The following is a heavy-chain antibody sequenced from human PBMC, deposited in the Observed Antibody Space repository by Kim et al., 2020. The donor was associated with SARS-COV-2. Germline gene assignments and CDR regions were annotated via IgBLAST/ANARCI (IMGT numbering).Heavy chain of an antibody. CDR3: ARDLIGYYYDSSGYSGENDY. J-gene: IGHJ4*02. Sequence: SVKVSCKASGGTFSSYAISWVRQAPGQGLEWMGGIIPIFGTANYAQKFQGRVTITADESTSTAYMELSSLRSEDTAVYYCARDLIGYYYDSSGYSGENDYWGQGTLVTVSS. V-gene: IGHV1-69*13. D-gene: IGHD3-22*01. CDR2: IIPIFGTA. CDR1: GGTFSSYA.